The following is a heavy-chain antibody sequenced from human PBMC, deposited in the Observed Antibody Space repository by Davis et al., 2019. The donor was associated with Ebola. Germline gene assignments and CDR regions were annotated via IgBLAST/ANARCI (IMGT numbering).Heavy chain of an antibody. V-gene: IGHV4-59*01. CDR1: GGSIGSYY. J-gene: IGHJ4*02. D-gene: IGHD2-15*01. CDR2: VFHSGTT. Sequence: MPSETLSLTCTVSGGSIGSYYWSWIRQPPGKGLEWMGYVFHSGTTNQSPSLKSRVTISVDTSKNQFSLKLSSVTAADTAVYYCARDRYDCSGGSCYWEFDHWGQGTLVTVSS. CDR3: ARDRYDCSGGSCYWEFDH.